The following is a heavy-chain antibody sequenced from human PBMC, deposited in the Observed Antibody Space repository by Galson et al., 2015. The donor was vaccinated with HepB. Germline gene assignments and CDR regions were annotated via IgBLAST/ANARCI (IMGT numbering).Heavy chain of an antibody. V-gene: IGHV3-30*18. CDR3: AKDLGAYDSYGYSGIFDY. D-gene: IGHD3-22*01. CDR1: GFTFSSYG. J-gene: IGHJ4*02. Sequence: SLRLSCAASGFTFSSYGMNWVRQAPGKGLEWVAVISYDGSNKYYADSVKGRFTISRDKFKNTLYLQMNSLRADDTAVYYCAKDLGAYDSYGYSGIFDYWGQGTLVTVSS. CDR2: ISYDGSNK.